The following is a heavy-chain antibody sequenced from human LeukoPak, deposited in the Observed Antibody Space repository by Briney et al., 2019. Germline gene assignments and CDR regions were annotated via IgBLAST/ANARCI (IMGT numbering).Heavy chain of an antibody. J-gene: IGHJ6*02. CDR3: ASGSRFYYYYGMDV. V-gene: IGHV3-23*01. Sequence: PGGSLRLSCAASGFTFSSYAMSWVRQAPGKGLEWVSAISGSGGSTYYADSVKGRFTISRDNSKNTLYLQMNSLRAEDTAVYYCASGSRFYYYYGMDVWGQGTTVTVSS. CDR2: ISGSGGST. CDR1: GFTFSSYA. D-gene: IGHD3-3*01.